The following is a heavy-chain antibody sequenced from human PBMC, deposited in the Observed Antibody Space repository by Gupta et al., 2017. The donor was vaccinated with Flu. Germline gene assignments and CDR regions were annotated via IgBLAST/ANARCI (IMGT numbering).Heavy chain of an antibody. V-gene: IGHV3-30*18. Sequence: QVQLVESGGGVVQPGRSLRLSCAASGFTFSSYGMHWARQAPGKGLEWVAVISYDGSNKYYADSVKGRFTISRDNSKNTLYLQMNSLRAEDTAVYYCAKWGDFWSGYLPFDYWGQGTLVTVSS. CDR1: GFTFSSYG. CDR3: AKWGDFWSGYLPFDY. J-gene: IGHJ4*02. CDR2: ISYDGSNK. D-gene: IGHD3-3*01.